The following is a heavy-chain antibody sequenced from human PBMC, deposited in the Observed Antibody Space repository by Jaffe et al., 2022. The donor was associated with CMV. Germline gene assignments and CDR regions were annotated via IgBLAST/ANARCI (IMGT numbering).Heavy chain of an antibody. J-gene: IGHJ6*03. V-gene: IGHV4-34*01. CDR1: GGSFSGYY. Sequence: QVQLQQWGAGLLKPSETLSLTCAVYGGSFSGYYWSWIRQPPGKGLEWIGEINHSGSPNYNASLKSRVTISVDTSKNQFSLKLNSVIAADTAVYYCARVLRTLKQGGYSYNSYYYYYMDVWDKGTTVTVSS. D-gene: IGHD5-18*01. CDR2: INHSGSP. CDR3: ARVLRTLKQGGYSYNSYYYYYMDV.